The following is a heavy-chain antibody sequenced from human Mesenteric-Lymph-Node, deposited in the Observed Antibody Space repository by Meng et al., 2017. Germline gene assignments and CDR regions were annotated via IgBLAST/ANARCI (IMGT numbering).Heavy chain of an antibody. J-gene: IGHJ3*02. Sequence: SETLSLTCAVYGGSFSGYYWSWIRQPPGKGLEWIGEINHSGSTNYNPSLKSRVTISVDTSKNQFSLKLSSVTAADAAVYYCARVFPYSSGIHRAFDIWGQGTMVTVSS. CDR1: GGSFSGYY. V-gene: IGHV4-34*01. D-gene: IGHD6-19*01. CDR2: INHSGST. CDR3: ARVFPYSSGIHRAFDI.